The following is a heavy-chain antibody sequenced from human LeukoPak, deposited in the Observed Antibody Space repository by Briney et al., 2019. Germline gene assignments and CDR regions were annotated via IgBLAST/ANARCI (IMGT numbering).Heavy chain of an antibody. Sequence: GGSLRLSCAASGFTFNSYAMTWVRQAPGKGLEWVSSITGSGGSTYYVDSEKGRFTISRDNSKNSLYLQMNSLRAEDTAVYYCARVNTVTTPGEFDYWGQGTLVTVSS. J-gene: IGHJ4*02. V-gene: IGHV3-23*01. CDR1: GFTFNSYA. CDR2: ITGSGGST. CDR3: ARVNTVTTPGEFDY. D-gene: IGHD4-17*01.